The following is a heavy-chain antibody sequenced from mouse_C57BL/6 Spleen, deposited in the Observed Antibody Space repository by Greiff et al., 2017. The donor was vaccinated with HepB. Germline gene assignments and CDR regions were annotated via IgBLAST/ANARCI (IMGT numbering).Heavy chain of an antibody. J-gene: IGHJ4*01. CDR2: ISSGSSTI. V-gene: IGHV5-17*01. CDR3: ARNYALDYYAMDY. D-gene: IGHD1-1*02. Sequence: EVKLVESGGGLVKPGGSLKLSCAASGFTFSDYGMHWVRQAPEKGLEWVAYISSGSSTIYYADTVKGRFTISRDNAKNTLFLQMTSLRSEDTAMYYCARNYALDYYAMDYWGQGTSVTVSS. CDR1: GFTFSDYG.